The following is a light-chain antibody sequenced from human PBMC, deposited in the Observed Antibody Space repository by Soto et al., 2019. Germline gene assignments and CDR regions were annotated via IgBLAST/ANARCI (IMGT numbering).Light chain of an antibody. J-gene: IGLJ1*01. CDR1: SSDVGAYNY. CDR3: SSYTSATTYV. V-gene: IGLV2-14*01. CDR2: DVS. Sequence: QSVLTQPASVSGSPGHSTTISCTGTSSDVGAYNYDSWYQQYPGEAPKVIIYDVSHRPAGVSNRFSGSKSGNTASLTISGLQTQDEANYYCSSYTSATTYVFGTGTKVTVL.